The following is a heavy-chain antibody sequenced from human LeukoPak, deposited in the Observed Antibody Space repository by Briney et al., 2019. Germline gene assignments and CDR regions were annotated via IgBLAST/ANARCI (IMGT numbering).Heavy chain of an antibody. CDR2: ISGSGGST. J-gene: IGHJ4*02. Sequence: GGSLRLSCAASGFPFSNYAMSWGRQAPGKGLDWVSAISGSGGSTYYADSVKGRFTISRDNSKNTLYLQMNSLRAEDTAVYYCAKDGDYGDIDYWGQGTLVTVSS. D-gene: IGHD4-17*01. CDR1: GFPFSNYA. CDR3: AKDGDYGDIDY. V-gene: IGHV3-23*01.